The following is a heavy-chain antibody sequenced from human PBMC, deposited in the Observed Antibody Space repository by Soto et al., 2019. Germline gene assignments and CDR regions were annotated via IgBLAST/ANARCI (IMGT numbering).Heavy chain of an antibody. CDR2: VSYDGTNK. V-gene: IGHV3-30-3*01. Sequence: QVQLVESGGGVVQPGRSLRLSCVASGFAFSRYSMHWVRQAPGKGLEWVAVVSYDGTNKYYADSVKGRFTISRDNSKNTLYVQMDSLRSEDTACYYCATLTEDYYDSSGYSIVYWGQGTLVTVSS. CDR3: ATLTEDYYDSSGYSIVY. CDR1: GFAFSRYS. J-gene: IGHJ4*02. D-gene: IGHD3-22*01.